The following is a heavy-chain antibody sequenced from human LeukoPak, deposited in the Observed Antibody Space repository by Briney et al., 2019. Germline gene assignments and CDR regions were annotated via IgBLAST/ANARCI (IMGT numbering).Heavy chain of an antibody. V-gene: IGHV3-74*01. J-gene: IGHJ4*02. D-gene: IGHD3-9*01. Sequence: PGGSLRLSCAASGFTFSSYWMHWVRQAPGKGLVWVSRINSDGSSTSYADSVKGRFTISRDNAKNTLYLQMNSLRAEDTASYYCARGGYDILTGYYTDFDYWGQGTLVTVSS. CDR2: INSDGSST. CDR1: GFTFSSYW. CDR3: ARGGYDILTGYYTDFDY.